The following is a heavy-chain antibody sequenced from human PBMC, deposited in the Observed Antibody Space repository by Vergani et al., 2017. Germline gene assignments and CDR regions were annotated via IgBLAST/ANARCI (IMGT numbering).Heavy chain of an antibody. CDR3: AKDDRFTYYYDSSGYYPLDY. CDR1: GGSISSSSYY. J-gene: IGHJ4*02. Sequence: QLQLQESGPGLVKPSETLSLTCTVSGGSISSSSYYWGWIRQPPGKGLEWIGSIYYSGSTYYNPSLKSRVTISVDTSKNQFSLKLSSVTAADTAVYYCAKDDRFTYYYDSSGYYPLDYWGQGTLVTVSS. CDR2: IYYSGST. D-gene: IGHD3-22*01. V-gene: IGHV4-39*07.